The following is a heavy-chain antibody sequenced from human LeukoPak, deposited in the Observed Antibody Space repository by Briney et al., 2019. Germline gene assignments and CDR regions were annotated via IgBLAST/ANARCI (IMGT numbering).Heavy chain of an antibody. V-gene: IGHV4-39*07. CDR3: ARRAVYYYDSSGYYSNWFDP. CDR1: GDSITSSNYY. CDR2: IYSSGST. J-gene: IGHJ5*02. Sequence: SETLSLTCTVSGDSITSSNYYWGWFRQSPGKGPEWIGSIYSSGSTYYSPSLKSRVTISVATSKNQFSLKLSSVTAADTAVYYCARRAVYYYDSSGYYSNWFDPWGQGTLVTVSS. D-gene: IGHD3-22*01.